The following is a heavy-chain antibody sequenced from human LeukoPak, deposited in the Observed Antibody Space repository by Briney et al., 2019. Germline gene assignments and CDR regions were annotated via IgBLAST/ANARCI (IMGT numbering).Heavy chain of an antibody. J-gene: IGHJ5*02. CDR3: ARGGTMGNANWFDP. V-gene: IGHV4-34*01. CDR2: INHSGST. D-gene: IGHD7-27*01. Sequence: SETLSLTCAVYGGSFSGYYWSWIRQPPGKGLEWIGEINHSGSTNYNPSLKSRVTISVDTSKNQFSLKLSSVTAADTAMYYCARGGTMGNANWFDPWGQGTLVTVSS. CDR1: GGSFSGYY.